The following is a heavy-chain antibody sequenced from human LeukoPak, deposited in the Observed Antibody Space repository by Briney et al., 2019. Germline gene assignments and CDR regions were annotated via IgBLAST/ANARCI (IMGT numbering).Heavy chain of an antibody. CDR1: GFTVSSNF. CDR3: ALGLVTDY. CDR2: IYSGGST. V-gene: IGHV3-66*01. J-gene: IGHJ4*02. Sequence: GSLRLSCAASGFTVSSNFMSWVRQAPGKGLEWVSVIYSGGSTYYADSVKGRFTISRDNSKNTLYLQTNSLRVEDTAVYYCALGLVTDYWGQGTLVTVSS. D-gene: IGHD3-9*01.